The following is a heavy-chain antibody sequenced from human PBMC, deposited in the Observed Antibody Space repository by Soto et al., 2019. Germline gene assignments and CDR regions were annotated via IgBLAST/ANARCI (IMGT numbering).Heavy chain of an antibody. CDR1: GFTFSSYG. CDR2: IWYDGSNK. D-gene: IGHD6-25*01. Sequence: LRLSCAASGFTFSSYGMHWVRQAPGKGLEWVAVIWYDGSNKYYADSVKGRFTISRDNSKNTLYLQMNSLRAEDTAVYYCARDRGGYLPYGMDVWGQGTTVTVSS. V-gene: IGHV3-33*01. CDR3: ARDRGGYLPYGMDV. J-gene: IGHJ6*02.